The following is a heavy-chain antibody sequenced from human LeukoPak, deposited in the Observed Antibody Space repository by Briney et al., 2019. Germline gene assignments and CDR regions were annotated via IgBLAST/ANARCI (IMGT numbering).Heavy chain of an antibody. V-gene: IGHV3-23*01. D-gene: IGHD3-10*01. CDR2: ISGSGGST. J-gene: IGHJ5*02. Sequence: PGGSLRLSCAASGFTFSSYAMSWVRRDPGKGLEWVSAISGSGGSTYYADSVKGRFTISRDNSKNTLYLQMNSLRAEDTAVYYCAKGSDYYGSGSPNWFDPWGQGTLVTVSS. CDR3: AKGSDYYGSGSPNWFDP. CDR1: GFTFSSYA.